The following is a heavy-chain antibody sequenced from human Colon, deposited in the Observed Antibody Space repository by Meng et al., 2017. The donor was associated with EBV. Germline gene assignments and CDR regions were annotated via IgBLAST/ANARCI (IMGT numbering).Heavy chain of an antibody. CDR1: GGSISSVYW. CDR2: IYHSGST. D-gene: IGHD5-18*01. J-gene: IGHJ4*02. Sequence: QPQGSGPGPVKPSVPLSLTFAGSGGSISSVYWWTWVRQSPGKGLEWSGEIYHSGSTNYNPSLKSRVTISVDKSKNQFSLKLTSVTAADTAVYYCARGGYYSFDYWGQRTLVTVSS. CDR3: ARGGYYSFDY. V-gene: IGHV4-4*02.